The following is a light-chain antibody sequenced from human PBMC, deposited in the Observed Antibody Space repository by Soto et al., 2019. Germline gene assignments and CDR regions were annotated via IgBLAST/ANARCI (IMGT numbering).Light chain of an antibody. CDR3: QQYGSSLRT. CDR2: GAS. CDR1: QSVSSNY. J-gene: IGKJ1*01. Sequence: IVLTHFPGTLSLSPGDRATLSCRASQSVSSNYLAWYQHKPGQTPRLLIYGASSRATGIPDRFRASGSGTDFTLTISRLEPEDFAVYYCQQYGSSLRTFGQGTKVDIK. V-gene: IGKV3-20*01.